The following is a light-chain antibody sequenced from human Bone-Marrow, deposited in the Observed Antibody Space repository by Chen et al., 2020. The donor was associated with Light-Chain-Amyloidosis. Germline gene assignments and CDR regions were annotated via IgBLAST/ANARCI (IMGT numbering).Light chain of an antibody. CDR3: SSYTITNTLV. CDR2: EVT. Sequence: QSALTQPASVSGSPRQSITISCTGTSSDVGGDNHVSWYQQHPDKAPKLMICEVTNRPSWVPDRFSGSKSDNTASLTISGLQTEDEADYFCSSYTITNTLVFGSGTRVTVL. CDR1: SSDVGGDNH. V-gene: IGLV2-14*01. J-gene: IGLJ1*01.